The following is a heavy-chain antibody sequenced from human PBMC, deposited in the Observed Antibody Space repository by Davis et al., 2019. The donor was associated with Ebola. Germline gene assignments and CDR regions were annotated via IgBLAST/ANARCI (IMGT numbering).Heavy chain of an antibody. J-gene: IGHJ5*02. V-gene: IGHV3-9*01. CDR3: AKDFYGSGSYIDA. CDR2: ITLNSGTT. D-gene: IGHD3-10*01. Sequence: PWGSLRLSCATSGLTFDDYAMHWFRQAPGKGLEWVSGITLNSGTTAYADSVKGRFTISRDNAKDSLYLQMNSLRTEDTAFYYCAKDFYGSGSYIDAWGQGTLVAVSS. CDR1: GLTFDDYA.